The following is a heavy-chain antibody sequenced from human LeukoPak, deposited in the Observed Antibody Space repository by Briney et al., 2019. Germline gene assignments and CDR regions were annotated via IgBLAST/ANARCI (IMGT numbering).Heavy chain of an antibody. J-gene: IGHJ4*02. CDR3: ARDSLFDY. V-gene: IGHV1-18*01. Sequence: EASVNVSCKASGYTFTSYGISWARQAPGQGLEWMGWISAYNGNTNYTQKLQGRVTMTTDTSTSTAYMELRSLRSDDTAVYYCARDSLFDYWGQGTLVTVSS. CDR2: ISAYNGNT. CDR1: GYTFTSYG.